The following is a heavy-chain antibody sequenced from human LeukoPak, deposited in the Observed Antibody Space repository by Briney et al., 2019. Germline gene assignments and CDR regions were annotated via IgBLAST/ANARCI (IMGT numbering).Heavy chain of an antibody. V-gene: IGHV1-69*13. CDR3: ASSLGGPNWFDP. J-gene: IGHJ5*02. Sequence: SENVSCKASGGTFSSYAISWVRQAPGQGLEWMGGIIPIFGTANYAQKFQGRVTITADESTSTAYMELSSLRSEDTAVYYCASSLGGPNWFDPWGQGTLVTVSS. CDR2: IIPIFGTA. CDR1: GGTFSSYA. D-gene: IGHD1-26*01.